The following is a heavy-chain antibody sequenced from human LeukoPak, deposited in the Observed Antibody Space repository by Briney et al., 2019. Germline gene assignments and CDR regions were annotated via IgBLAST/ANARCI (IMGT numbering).Heavy chain of an antibody. CDR3: ARGGSDTAMAHDY. V-gene: IGHV3-74*01. D-gene: IGHD5-18*01. CDR1: GFTFSNHW. J-gene: IGHJ4*02. CDR2: INRGGSRT. Sequence: GGSLRLSCAASGFTFSNHWMHWVRQAPGKGLMWVSRINRGGSRTDYADSVKGRFTISRDDAKNTLYLRLNSLRAEDTAVYFCARGGSDTAMAHDYWGQGTLVTVSS.